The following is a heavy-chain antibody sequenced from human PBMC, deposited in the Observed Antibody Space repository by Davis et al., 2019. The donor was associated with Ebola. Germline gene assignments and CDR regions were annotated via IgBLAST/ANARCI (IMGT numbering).Heavy chain of an antibody. J-gene: IGHJ4*02. CDR3: ARKTGGPHPFDY. V-gene: IGHV3-53*01. CDR2: ISSGATA. CDR1: GFTVSSNY. D-gene: IGHD3-16*01. Sequence: GESLKISCVVSGFTVSSNYMNWVRQAPGKGLEWLSVISSGATAYYADSVKGRFTISRDNSKNTMYVQMNSLRVEDTALYYCARKTGGPHPFDYWGQGTLVTVSS.